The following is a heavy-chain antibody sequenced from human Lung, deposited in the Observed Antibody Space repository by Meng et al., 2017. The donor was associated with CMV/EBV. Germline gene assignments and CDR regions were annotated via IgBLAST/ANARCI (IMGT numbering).Heavy chain of an antibody. D-gene: IGHD3-10*01. Sequence: GEXXKISCAASGFTFSSYSMNWVRQAPGKGLEWVSSISSSSSYIYYADSVKGRFTISRDNAKNSLYLQMNSLRAEDTAVYYCARVLFMGSYYFDYLGQGTXVTVSS. J-gene: IGHJ4*02. V-gene: IGHV3-21*01. CDR3: ARVLFMGSYYFDY. CDR2: ISSSSSYI. CDR1: GFTFSSYS.